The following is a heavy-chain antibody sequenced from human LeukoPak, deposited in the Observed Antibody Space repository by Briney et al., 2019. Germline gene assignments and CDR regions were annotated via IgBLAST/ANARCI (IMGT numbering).Heavy chain of an antibody. CDR1: GFTFSSYA. J-gene: IGHJ4*02. V-gene: IGHV3-23*01. CDR2: ISGSGGST. Sequence: GGSLRLSCAASGFTFSSYAMSWVRQAPGKGLEWVSAISGSGGSTYYAGSVKGRFTISRDNSKNTLYLQMNSLRAEDTAVYYCAKVLPDGLRITMVRGVIAVFDYWGQGTLVTVSS. CDR3: AKVLPDGLRITMVRGVIAVFDY. D-gene: IGHD3-10*01.